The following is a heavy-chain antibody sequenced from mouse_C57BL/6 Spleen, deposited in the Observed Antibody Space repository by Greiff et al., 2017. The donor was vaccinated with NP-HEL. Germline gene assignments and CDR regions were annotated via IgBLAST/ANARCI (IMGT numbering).Heavy chain of an antibody. CDR3: ARDRGHYGTGFDY. CDR1: GFTFSDYY. CDR2: INYDGSST. D-gene: IGHD2-1*01. J-gene: IGHJ2*01. Sequence: DVKLVESEGGLVQPGSSMKLSCTASGFTFSDYYMAWVRQVPEKGLEWVANINYDGSSTYYLDSLKSRFIISRDNAKNILYLQMSSLKSEDTATYYCARDRGHYGTGFDYWGQGTTLTVSS. V-gene: IGHV5-16*01.